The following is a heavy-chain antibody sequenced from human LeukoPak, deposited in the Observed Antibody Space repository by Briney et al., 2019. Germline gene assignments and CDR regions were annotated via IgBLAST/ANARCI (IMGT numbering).Heavy chain of an antibody. CDR3: AREGPETYYFDF. V-gene: IGHV1-58*01. Sequence: SVKVSCKASGFTFTSSAVQWVRQARGQRLEWIGWIVVGSGNTNYAQKFQERVTITRDMSTSTAYMELSSLRSEDTAVYYCAREGPETYYFDFWGQGTLVTVSS. CDR1: GFTFTSSA. J-gene: IGHJ4*02. D-gene: IGHD5-24*01. CDR2: IVVGSGNT.